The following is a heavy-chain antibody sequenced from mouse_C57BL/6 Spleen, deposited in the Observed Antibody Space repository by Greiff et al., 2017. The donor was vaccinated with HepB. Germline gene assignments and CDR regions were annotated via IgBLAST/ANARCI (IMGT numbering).Heavy chain of an antibody. V-gene: IGHV1-18*01. Sequence: VQLQQSGPELVKPGASVKIPCKASGYTFTDYNMDWLKQSHGKSLEWIGDINPNNGGTIYNQKFKGKATLTVDKSSSTAYMELRSLTSEDTAVYYCARRNWDHYAMDYWGQGTSVTVSS. CDR2: INPNNGGT. CDR1: GYTFTDYN. D-gene: IGHD4-1*01. J-gene: IGHJ4*01. CDR3: ARRNWDHYAMDY.